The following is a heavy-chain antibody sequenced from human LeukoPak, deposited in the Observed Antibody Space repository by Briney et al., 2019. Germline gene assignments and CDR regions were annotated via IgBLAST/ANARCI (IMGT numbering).Heavy chain of an antibody. D-gene: IGHD6-13*01. CDR1: GYSFTSYG. Sequence: ASLKVPCKASGYSFTSYGITWVRQAPGQGLEWMGWISTYDGHANYAQKLQGRVTLTTDTSTVTAYMELRSLRSDDTAVYFCARAYSSTWYGDYWGQGTLVTVSS. CDR2: ISTYDGHA. J-gene: IGHJ4*02. CDR3: ARAYSSTWYGDY. V-gene: IGHV1-18*01.